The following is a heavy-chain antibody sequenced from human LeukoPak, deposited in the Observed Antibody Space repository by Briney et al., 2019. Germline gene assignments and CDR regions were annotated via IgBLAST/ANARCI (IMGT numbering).Heavy chain of an antibody. D-gene: IGHD6-13*01. Sequence: PSETPSLTCTVSGGSISSYYWSWIRQPPGKGLEWIGYIYYSGSTNYNPSLKSRVTISVDTSKNQFSLKLSSVTAADTAVYYCARGTLFTIAAAGTRFDPWGQGTLVTVSS. CDR1: GGSISSYY. J-gene: IGHJ5*02. V-gene: IGHV4-59*01. CDR3: ARGTLFTIAAAGTRFDP. CDR2: IYYSGST.